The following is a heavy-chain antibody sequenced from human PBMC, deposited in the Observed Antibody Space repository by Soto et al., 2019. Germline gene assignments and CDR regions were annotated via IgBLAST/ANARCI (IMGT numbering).Heavy chain of an antibody. CDR2: ISGSGGST. D-gene: IGHD2-15*01. Sequence: EVQLLESGGGLVQPGGSLRLSCAASGFTFSSYAMSWVRQAPGKGLEWVSAISGSGGSTDYADSVKGRFTISRDNSKNPLYLQMNSLRDEYTAVYYCALRGMGCSGGSCYSLHYYYYYLGVWGKGTTVTVSS. V-gene: IGHV3-23*01. J-gene: IGHJ6*03. CDR3: ALRGMGCSGGSCYSLHYYYYYLGV. CDR1: GFTFSSYA.